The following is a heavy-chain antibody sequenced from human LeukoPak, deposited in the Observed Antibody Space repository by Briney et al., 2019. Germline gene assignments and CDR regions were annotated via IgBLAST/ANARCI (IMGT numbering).Heavy chain of an antibody. CDR1: GFTFSTYW. CDR2: INQDGSKK. D-gene: IGHD5-24*01. CDR3: ARDDRWLQFNN. Sequence: GGSLRLSCEASGFTFSTYWMIWVRQAPGKGLEWVANINQDGSKKYYVDSIKGRFTISRDNAKNSLYLQMISLRAEDTALYYCARDDRWLQFNNWGQGTLVTVSS. V-gene: IGHV3-7*01. J-gene: IGHJ4*02.